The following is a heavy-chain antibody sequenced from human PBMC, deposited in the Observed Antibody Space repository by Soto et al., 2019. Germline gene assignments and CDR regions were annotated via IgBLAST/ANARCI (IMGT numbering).Heavy chain of an antibody. CDR2: ISGSGHTI. Sequence: PGGSLRLSCAATGFTFDGLPMTWVRQAPGKGLQWVAAISGSGHTITYADSVTGRFTISRDNSKDTLYLQMNSLRHEDSAIYFCARDDPFDLWGQGTQVTVSS. CDR3: ARDDPFDL. V-gene: IGHV3-23*01. J-gene: IGHJ4*02. CDR1: GFTFDGLP.